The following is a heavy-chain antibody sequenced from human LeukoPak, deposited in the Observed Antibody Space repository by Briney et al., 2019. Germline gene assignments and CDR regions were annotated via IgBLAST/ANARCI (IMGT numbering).Heavy chain of an antibody. Sequence: GGSLRLSCAASGFTFSSYAMSWVRQAPGKGLEWVSAITGGGGKTSYADSVKGRFTISRDNSKNTLYLQMNSLRAADTAVYYCAKPSYYYDSSGRRKRDYYYYYMDVWGKGTTVTVSS. J-gene: IGHJ6*03. V-gene: IGHV3-23*01. CDR2: ITGGGGKT. D-gene: IGHD3-22*01. CDR1: GFTFSSYA. CDR3: AKPSYYYDSSGRRKRDYYYYYMDV.